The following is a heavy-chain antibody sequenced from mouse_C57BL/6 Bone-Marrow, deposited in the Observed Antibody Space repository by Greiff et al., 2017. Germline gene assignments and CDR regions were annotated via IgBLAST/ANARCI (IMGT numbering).Heavy chain of an antibody. CDR3: ARERGDYCSSSWGDY. V-gene: IGHV1-50*01. Sequence: VKLQQPGAELVKPGASVKLSCKASGYTFTSYWMQWVKQRPGQGLEWIGEIDPSDSYTNYTQKFKGKATLTVDTSSSTASMQLSSLTSEDSAVYYCARERGDYCSSSWGDYWGQGTTLTVSS. CDR1: GYTFTSYW. D-gene: IGHD1-1*01. CDR2: IDPSDSYT. J-gene: IGHJ2*01.